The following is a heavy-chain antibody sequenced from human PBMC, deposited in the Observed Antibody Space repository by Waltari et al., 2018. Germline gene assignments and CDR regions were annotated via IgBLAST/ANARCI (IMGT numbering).Heavy chain of an antibody. D-gene: IGHD3-10*01. V-gene: IGHV3-33*03. CDR3: AKDAFGNTYLDY. Sequence: QVQLVESGGGVVQPGKSLGLSCVASGCSPSNYGMHWVRQTPGRGLEWVALTWSDGSVEYYADSVRGRFTVSRDNSKNILYLDMDSLRVDDTATYYCAKDAFGNTYLDYWGQGTLVTVSS. J-gene: IGHJ4*02. CDR2: TWSDGSVE. CDR1: GCSPSNYG.